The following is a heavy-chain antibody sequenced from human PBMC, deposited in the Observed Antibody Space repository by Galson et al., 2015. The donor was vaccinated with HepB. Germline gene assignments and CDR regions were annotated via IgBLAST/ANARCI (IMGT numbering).Heavy chain of an antibody. CDR2: IKKDGSEK. D-gene: IGHD3-10*01. CDR1: GFTFSEYW. J-gene: IGHJ4*02. V-gene: IGHV3-7*01. CDR3: ASWAGRDY. Sequence: SLRLSCAASGFTFSEYWMTWVRQAPGKGLEWVANIKKDGSEKYYVDSVKGRFTISRDDAKNSLYLQMNSLRAEDTAVYYCASWAGRDYWGQGTLVTVSS.